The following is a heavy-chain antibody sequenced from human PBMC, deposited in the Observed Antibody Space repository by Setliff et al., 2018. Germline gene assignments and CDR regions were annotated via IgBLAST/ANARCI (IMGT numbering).Heavy chain of an antibody. J-gene: IGHJ5*02. CDR1: GYTFTSYD. CDR2: MNPNSGNT. CDR3: ARGRRGNYDFWSGYSNWFDP. V-gene: IGHV1-8*03. Sequence: ASVKVSCKASGYTFTSYDINWVRQAAGQGLEWMGWMNPNSGNTGYAQKFQGRVTITRNTSISTAYMELSSLRSEDTAVYYCARGRRGNYDFWSGYSNWFDPWGQGTLVTVSS. D-gene: IGHD3-3*01.